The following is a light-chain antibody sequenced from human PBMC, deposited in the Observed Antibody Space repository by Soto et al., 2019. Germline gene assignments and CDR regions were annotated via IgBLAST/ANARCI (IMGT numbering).Light chain of an antibody. J-gene: IGKJ1*01. V-gene: IGKV1-5*03. CDR2: KTS. CDR1: QSIVGW. Sequence: DIHMAQSPSALSASVGDRVTITCRASQSIVGWLAWCQQKPGKAPKVLIYKTSTLESGVPSRFSGGGSGTEFTLSISSLQPDDFATYYCQQYKTSPWTFGQGTKVDI. CDR3: QQYKTSPWT.